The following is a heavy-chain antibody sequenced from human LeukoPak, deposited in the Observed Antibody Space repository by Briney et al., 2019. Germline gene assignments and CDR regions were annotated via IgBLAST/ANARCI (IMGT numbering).Heavy chain of an antibody. CDR1: GDSISSYY. V-gene: IGHV4-59*01. J-gene: IGHJ3*02. CDR2: VYNSGST. Sequence: KPAETLSLTCTVSGDSISSYYWTWIRQPPGKGLEWIGYVYNSGSTDYNPSLKSRVTISVNTSKNQFSLRLNSVTAADTAVYYCARSGAAWGGYPPRASDIWGQGTMVTVSS. CDR3: ARSGAAWGGYPPRASDI. D-gene: IGHD3-3*01.